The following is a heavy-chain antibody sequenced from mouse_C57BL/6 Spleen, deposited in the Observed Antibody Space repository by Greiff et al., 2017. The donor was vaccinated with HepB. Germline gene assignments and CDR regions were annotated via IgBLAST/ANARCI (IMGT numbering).Heavy chain of an antibody. CDR2: IYPRSGNT. V-gene: IGHV1-81*01. CDR1: GYTFTSYG. J-gene: IGHJ4*01. CDR3: TLYGSSLYYAMDY. D-gene: IGHD1-1*01. Sequence: QVHVKQSGAELARPGASVKLSCKASGYTFTSYGISWVKQRTGQGLEWIGEIYPRSGNTYYNEKFKGKATLTADKSSSTAYMELRSLTSEDSAVYFCTLYGSSLYYAMDYWGQGTSVTVSS.